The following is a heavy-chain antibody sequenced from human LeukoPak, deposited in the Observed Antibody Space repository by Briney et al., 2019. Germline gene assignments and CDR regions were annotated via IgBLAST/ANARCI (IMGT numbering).Heavy chain of an antibody. V-gene: IGHV3-11*01. J-gene: IGHJ4*02. D-gene: IGHD3-16*01. CDR1: GFTFSDYY. CDR3: ARGDGGYYFDS. CDR2: ISTSGNNI. Sequence: PGGSLRLSCAASGFTFSDYYMSWIRQAPGEGLEWVSYISTSGNNIYYPDSVKGRFTISRDNAKNSLYLQMNSLRAEDTAVYYCARGDGGYYFDSWGQGTLVTVSS.